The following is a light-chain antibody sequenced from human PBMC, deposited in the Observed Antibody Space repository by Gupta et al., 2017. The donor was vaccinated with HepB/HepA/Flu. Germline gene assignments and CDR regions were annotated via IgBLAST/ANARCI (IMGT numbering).Light chain of an antibody. J-gene: IGLJ3*02. CDR3: SSYAGSNNLV. V-gene: IGLV2-8*01. CDR2: EVN. Sequence: QSALTQPPSASGSPGQSVTISCTGTSSDVGVYNYVSWYQQHPGKAPKLMIYEVNKRPSGVPDRFSGSKSGNTASLTVSGLQAEDEADYFCSSYAGSNNLVFGGGTKLTVL. CDR1: SSDVGVYNY.